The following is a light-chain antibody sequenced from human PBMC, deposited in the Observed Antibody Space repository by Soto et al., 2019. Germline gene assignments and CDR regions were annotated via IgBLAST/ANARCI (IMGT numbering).Light chain of an antibody. Sequence: QSVLTQPPSVSGAPGQRVTISCTGSSSNIGAGYDVHWYHQLPGTAPKLLIYGNNNRPSGVPDRFSGPKSGTSASLAITGLQAEDEADYYCQSYDRSLTGSVFGSGTKV. J-gene: IGLJ1*01. CDR3: QSYDRSLTGSV. CDR2: GNN. CDR1: SSNIGAGYD. V-gene: IGLV1-40*01.